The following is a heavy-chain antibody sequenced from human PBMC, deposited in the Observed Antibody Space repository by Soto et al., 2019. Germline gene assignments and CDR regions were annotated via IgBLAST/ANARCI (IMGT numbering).Heavy chain of an antibody. CDR3: ARDLGVWGSYRPDYYYYYYMDV. D-gene: IGHD3-16*02. V-gene: IGHV1-3*01. CDR1: GYTFTSYA. CDR2: INAGNGNT. Sequence: ASVKVSCKASGYTFTSYAVDWVRQAPGQRLEWMGWINAGNGNTKYSQKFQGRVTITRDTSASTAYMELSSLRSEDTAVYYCARDLGVWGSYRPDYYYYYYMDVWGKGTTVTVSS. J-gene: IGHJ6*03.